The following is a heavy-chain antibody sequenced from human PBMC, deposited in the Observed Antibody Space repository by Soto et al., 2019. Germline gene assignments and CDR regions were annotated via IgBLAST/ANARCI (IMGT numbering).Heavy chain of an antibody. CDR2: IFHTGTT. Sequence: PSETLSLTCTVSGGSISSSDYFWTWIRQPPGKGLEWMGYIFHTGTTYSNPSLKSRLIMSIDTSKNQFSLRLTSVTAADSAVYYCARGEVRGLIATGLDYWGQGALVTFSS. CDR3: ARGEVRGLIATGLDY. J-gene: IGHJ4*02. V-gene: IGHV4-30-4*01. CDR1: GGSISSSDYF. D-gene: IGHD3-10*01.